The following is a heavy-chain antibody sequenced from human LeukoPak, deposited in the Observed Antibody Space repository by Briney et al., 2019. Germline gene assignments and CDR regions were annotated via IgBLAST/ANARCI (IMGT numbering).Heavy chain of an antibody. CDR1: GFTFSSYA. V-gene: IGHV3-64D*06. CDR2: ISSNGGST. CDR3: VKSLRHFDWPSGFDY. J-gene: IGHJ4*02. Sequence: GGSLRLSCSASGFTFSSYAMHWVRQAPGKGLEYVSVISSNGGSTYYADSVKGRFTISRDNSKNTLYLQMSSLRAEDTAVYYCVKSLRHFDWPSGFDYWGQGTLVTVFS. D-gene: IGHD3-9*01.